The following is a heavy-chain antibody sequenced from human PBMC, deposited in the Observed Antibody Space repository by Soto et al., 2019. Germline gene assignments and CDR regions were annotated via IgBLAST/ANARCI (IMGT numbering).Heavy chain of an antibody. CDR1: GGSISSGDYY. V-gene: IGHV4-30-4*01. Sequence: SETLSLTCTVSGGSISSGDYYWSWIRQPPGKGLEWIGYIYYSGSTYYNPSLKSRVTISVDTSKNQFSLKLSSVTAADTAVYYCARGSGDWAYYYGMDVWGQGTTVTVSS. J-gene: IGHJ6*02. CDR3: ARGSGDWAYYYGMDV. D-gene: IGHD3-10*01. CDR2: IYYSGST.